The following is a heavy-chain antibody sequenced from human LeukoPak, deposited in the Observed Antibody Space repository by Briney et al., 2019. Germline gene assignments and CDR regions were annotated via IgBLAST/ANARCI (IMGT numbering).Heavy chain of an antibody. D-gene: IGHD3-9*01. Sequence: ASVKVSCKASGYTFTNDDISWVRQATGQGLEWIGKMNPNSGNTGYAQKFQGRVTMTRSTSVSTVHMELNSLTSEDTAVYFCARSASGTGYTGWGQGTLVTVSS. CDR3: ARSASGTGYTG. J-gene: IGHJ4*02. V-gene: IGHV1-8*01. CDR2: MNPNSGNT. CDR1: GYTFTNDD.